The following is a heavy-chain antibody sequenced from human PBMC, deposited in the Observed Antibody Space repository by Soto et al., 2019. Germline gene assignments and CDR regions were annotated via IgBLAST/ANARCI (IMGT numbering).Heavy chain of an antibody. V-gene: IGHV1-3*01. Sequence: GASVKVSCKASGFSFVSYSIHWVRQAPGQRLEWMGWINAGNGNTKYSQRFQGRITITKDTSATTAYMHLSSLRSEDTAVYYCVRGEYSSGWFAPFPFWAQATLVTVSS. D-gene: IGHD6-19*01. CDR3: VRGEYSSGWFAPFPF. CDR2: INAGNGNT. CDR1: GFSFVSYS. J-gene: IGHJ1*01.